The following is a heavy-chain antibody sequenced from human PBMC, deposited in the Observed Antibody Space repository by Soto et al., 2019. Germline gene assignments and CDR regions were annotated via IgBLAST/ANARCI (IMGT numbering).Heavy chain of an antibody. CDR3: AREGGIVGATAADY. D-gene: IGHD1-26*01. J-gene: IGHJ4*02. Sequence: QVHLQESGPGLVKPSQTLSLTCTVSGGSISSGGYYWSWIRQHPGKGLEWIGYIYYSGSTYYTPSLKSRVTISVDTSKNQFSLKLSSVTAADTAVYYCAREGGIVGATAADYWGQGTLVTVSS. CDR1: GGSISSGGYY. CDR2: IYYSGST. V-gene: IGHV4-31*03.